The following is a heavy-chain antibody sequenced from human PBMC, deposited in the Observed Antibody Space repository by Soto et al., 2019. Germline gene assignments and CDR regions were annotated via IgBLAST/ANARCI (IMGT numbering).Heavy chain of an antibody. J-gene: IGHJ6*03. Sequence: GGSLRLSCAASGFIFSSSAMSWVRQAPGKGLEWVSGISGSGGSTYYADSVKGRFTISRDNSKSTLYLQMNSLRAEDTAVYYCAKAANYYDYYMDVWGKGTTVTVSS. CDR2: ISGSGGST. CDR1: GFIFSSSA. V-gene: IGHV3-23*01. CDR3: AKAANYYDYYMDV.